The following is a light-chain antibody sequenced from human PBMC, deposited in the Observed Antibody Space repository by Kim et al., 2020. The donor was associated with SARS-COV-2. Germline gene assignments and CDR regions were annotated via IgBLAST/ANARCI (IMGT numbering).Light chain of an antibody. CDR1: SSDVAIYHR. CDR2: EVT. Sequence: GHSFIISCTGSSSDVAIYHRVSWYFQSPGTAPKLIIHEVTHRPSGVPDRFSGSRSGITASLIISGLQAEDEGDYYCSSFTSSITLVFGGGTQLTVL. CDR3: SSFTSSITLV. V-gene: IGLV2-18*02. J-gene: IGLJ2*01.